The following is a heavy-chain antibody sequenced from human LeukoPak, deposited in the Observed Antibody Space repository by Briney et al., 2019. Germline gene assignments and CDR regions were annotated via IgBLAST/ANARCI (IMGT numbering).Heavy chain of an antibody. CDR1: GFTFSSYW. V-gene: IGHV3-7*01. CDR2: IKQDGSEK. J-gene: IGHJ4*02. Sequence: PGGSLRLSCAASGFTFSSYWMSWVRQAPGKGPEWVANIKQDGSEKYYVDSVKGRFTISRDNAKNSLYLQMNSLRAEDTAVYYCARQRAAAGTVLFDYWGQGTLVTVSS. CDR3: ARQRAAAGTVLFDY. D-gene: IGHD6-13*01.